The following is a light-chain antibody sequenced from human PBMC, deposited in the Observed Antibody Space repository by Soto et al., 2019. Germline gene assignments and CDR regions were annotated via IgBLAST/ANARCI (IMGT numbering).Light chain of an antibody. CDR3: QQYHNWPPST. J-gene: IGKJ1*01. Sequence: EIVLTQSPATLSLSPGDRATLSCRASQSISRHLAWYQQKPGQAPRLLIYGASSMASGIPARFSGSGSGTEFTLTISSLQSEDSAVYYCQQYHNWPPSTFGQGTKVDI. V-gene: IGKV3-15*01. CDR1: QSISRH. CDR2: GAS.